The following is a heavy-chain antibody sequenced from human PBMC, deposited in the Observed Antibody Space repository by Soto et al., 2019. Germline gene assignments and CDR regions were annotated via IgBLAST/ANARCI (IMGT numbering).Heavy chain of an antibody. Sequence: AVVKVSCKASGYTFTCYDMHWVRQSPGQGLEWMGIINPSGGSTSYAQKFQGRVTMTRDTSTSTVYMELSSLRSEDTAVYYCARERRKGYDFWSGYYNHYYGMDVWGQGTTVTVSS. V-gene: IGHV1-46*01. CDR1: GYTFTCYD. J-gene: IGHJ6*02. CDR2: INPSGGST. D-gene: IGHD3-3*01. CDR3: ARERRKGYDFWSGYYNHYYGMDV.